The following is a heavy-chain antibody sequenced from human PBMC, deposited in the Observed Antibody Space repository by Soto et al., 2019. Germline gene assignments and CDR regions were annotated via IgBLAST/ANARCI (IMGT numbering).Heavy chain of an antibody. Sequence: EVQLLESGGGLVQPGGSLRLSCAASGFTFSSYAMSWVRQAPGKGLEWVSAISGSGGSTYYADSVKGRFTISRDSSKNTLFLQMNSLRAEDTAVYYCAKVKDFYCSGGSGFIDSWGQGTLVTVSS. CDR1: GFTFSSYA. V-gene: IGHV3-23*01. D-gene: IGHD2-15*01. J-gene: IGHJ4*02. CDR3: AKVKDFYCSGGSGFIDS. CDR2: ISGSGGST.